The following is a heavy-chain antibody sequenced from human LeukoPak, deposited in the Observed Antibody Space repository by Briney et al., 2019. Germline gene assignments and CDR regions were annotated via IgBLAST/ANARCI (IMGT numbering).Heavy chain of an antibody. CDR2: IWYDGSNK. D-gene: IGHD5-12*01. Sequence: PGGSLRLSCAASGFTFSSYGMHWVRQAPGKGLEWVAVIWYDGSNKYYADSVKGRFTISRDNSKNTLYLQMNSLRAEDTAVYYCAKTPLYSGYDPYYFDYWGQGTLVTVSS. V-gene: IGHV3-30*02. CDR1: GFTFSSYG. J-gene: IGHJ4*02. CDR3: AKTPLYSGYDPYYFDY.